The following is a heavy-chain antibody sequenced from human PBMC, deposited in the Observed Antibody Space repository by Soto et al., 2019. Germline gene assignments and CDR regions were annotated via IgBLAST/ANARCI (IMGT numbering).Heavy chain of an antibody. J-gene: IGHJ5*02. CDR3: ARDHALRKTTVRDWFDP. Sequence: TSETLSLTCAVYGGAFRGYYWGWVRQPPGEGLEWIGEINHSGSTNYNPSLKSRVTISVDTSKNQFSLKLSSVTAADTAVYYCARDHALRKTTVRDWFDPWGQGTLVTVSS. V-gene: IGHV4-34*01. D-gene: IGHD4-17*01. CDR1: GGAFRGYY. CDR2: INHSGST.